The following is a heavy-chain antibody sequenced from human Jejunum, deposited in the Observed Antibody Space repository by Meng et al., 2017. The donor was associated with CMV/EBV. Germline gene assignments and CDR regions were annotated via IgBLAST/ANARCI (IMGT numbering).Heavy chain of an antibody. J-gene: IGHJ4*02. CDR1: GCVASSNH. V-gene: IGHV3-53*01. D-gene: IGHD6-19*01. CDR2: IYAGGRT. CDR3: EGAVGGGHSDY. Sequence: LSCAASGCVASSNHMGWVRRAPGKGLEWVSVIYAGGRTYYTDSVKGRFTISRDNSKNTLYLQMDSLRVEPSAVYYWEGAVGGGHSDYWGQGTLVTVSS.